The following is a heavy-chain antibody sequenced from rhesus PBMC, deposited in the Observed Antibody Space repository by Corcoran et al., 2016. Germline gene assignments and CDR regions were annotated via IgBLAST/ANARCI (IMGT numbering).Heavy chain of an antibody. CDR2: ITYSGST. D-gene: IGHD4-23*01. Sequence: QVQLQESGPGLVKPSETLSLTCAVSGGSISSGYYYWSWIRQPPGKGLEWIGYITYSGSTSYNPSLKSRVTISRDTSKNQFSLKLSSVTAADTAVYYCARAYSNCLDYWGQGVLVIVSS. CDR3: ARAYSNCLDY. J-gene: IGHJ4*01. V-gene: IGHV4-122*02. CDR1: GGSISSGYYY.